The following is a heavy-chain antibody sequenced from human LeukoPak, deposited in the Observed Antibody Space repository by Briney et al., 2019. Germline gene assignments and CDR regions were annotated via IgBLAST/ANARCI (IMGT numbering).Heavy chain of an antibody. J-gene: IGHJ5*02. CDR1: GGSFSGYY. Sequence: SETLSLTCAVYGGSFSGYYWSWMRQPPGKGLEWIGEINHSGSTNYNPSLKSRVTISVDTSKNQFSLKLSSVTAADTAVYYCVRGNSLQTMVPPSWFDPWGQGTLVTVPS. D-gene: IGHD3-10*01. CDR2: INHSGST. V-gene: IGHV4-34*01. CDR3: VRGNSLQTMVPPSWFDP.